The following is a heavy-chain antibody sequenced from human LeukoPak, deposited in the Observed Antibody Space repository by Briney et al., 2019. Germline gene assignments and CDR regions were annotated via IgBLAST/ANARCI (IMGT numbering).Heavy chain of an antibody. D-gene: IGHD4-23*01. CDR2: IHVSGGT. V-gene: IGHV4-4*09. CDR1: GASISSYY. CDR3: AKGTSTVVTPNYYYYYSMDV. Sequence: SETLSLTCTVSGASISSYYWNWIRQSPGKGLEWIGYIHVSGGTSYDPSLKSRVTISMDTSKNQFSLKLSSVTAADTAVYYCAKGTSTVVTPNYYYYYSMDVWGKGTTVTVSS. J-gene: IGHJ6*03.